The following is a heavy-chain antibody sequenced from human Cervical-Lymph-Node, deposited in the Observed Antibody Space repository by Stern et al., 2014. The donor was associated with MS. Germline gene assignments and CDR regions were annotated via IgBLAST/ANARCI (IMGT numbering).Heavy chain of an antibody. CDR3: GRDTAAARGMDV. Sequence: VQLEESGGGVVQPGRSLRLSCAASGFTFSSYGMHWVRQAPGKGLEWVAVIWYDGSNKYYADSVKGRFTISRDNSKNTLYLQMNSLRAEDTAVYLCGRDTAAARGMDVWGQGTTVTVSS. D-gene: IGHD6-13*01. CDR1: GFTFSSYG. V-gene: IGHV3-33*01. J-gene: IGHJ6*02. CDR2: IWYDGSNK.